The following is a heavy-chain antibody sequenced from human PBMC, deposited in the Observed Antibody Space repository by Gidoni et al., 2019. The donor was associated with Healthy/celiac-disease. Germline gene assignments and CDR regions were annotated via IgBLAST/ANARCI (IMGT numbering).Heavy chain of an antibody. V-gene: IGHV5-51*01. CDR2: IYPGDSDT. D-gene: IGHD3-10*01. CDR1: GYSFTSYW. CDR3: ARHASKASESYYYYGMDV. Sequence: EVQLVQSGAEVKKPGESLKISCKGSGYSFTSYWIGWVRQMPGKGLGWMGIIYPGDSDTRYSPSFQGQVTISADKSISTAYLQWSSLKASDTAMYYCARHASKASESYYYYGMDVWGQGTTVTVSS. J-gene: IGHJ6*02.